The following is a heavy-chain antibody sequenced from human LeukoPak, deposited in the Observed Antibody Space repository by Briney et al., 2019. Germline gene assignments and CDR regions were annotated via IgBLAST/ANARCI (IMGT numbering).Heavy chain of an antibody. D-gene: IGHD6-19*01. Sequence: GGSLRLSCAASGFTFSSYGMHWVRQAPGKGLEWVAVIWYDGSNKYYADSVKGRFTISRDNSKNTLYLQMNSLRAEDTAVYYCARDPYSSGWYDYWGQGTLVTASS. J-gene: IGHJ4*02. CDR2: IWYDGSNK. CDR3: ARDPYSSGWYDY. CDR1: GFTFSSYG. V-gene: IGHV3-33*01.